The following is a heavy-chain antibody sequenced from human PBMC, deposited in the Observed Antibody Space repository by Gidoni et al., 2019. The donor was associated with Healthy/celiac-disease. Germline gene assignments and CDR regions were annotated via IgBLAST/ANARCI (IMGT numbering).Heavy chain of an antibody. CDR1: AGSFSGYS. D-gene: IGHD3-16*02. J-gene: IGHJ4*02. Sequence: QVQLQQWGAVLLKPSETLSLTCAVYAGSFSGYSWSWIRQPPGKGLEWIGEINHSGTTNYNPSLKSRVTISVETSKNQFSLKLSSVTAADTAVYYCARKPSYDYVWGSYRSQGTYYFDYWGQGTLVTVSS. CDR2: INHSGTT. CDR3: ARKPSYDYVWGSYRSQGTYYFDY. V-gene: IGHV4-34*01.